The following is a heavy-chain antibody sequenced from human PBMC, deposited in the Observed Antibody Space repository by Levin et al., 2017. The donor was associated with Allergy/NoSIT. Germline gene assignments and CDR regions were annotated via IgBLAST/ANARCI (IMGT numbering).Heavy chain of an antibody. V-gene: IGHV3-11*05. J-gene: IGHJ4*02. CDR2: ISSISTYT. CDR1: GFTFSDYY. Sequence: GESLKISCAASGFTFSDYYMTWIRQAPGKGLEWISYISSISTYTNSADSVKGRFSISRDNAKNSLFLQMNSLRAEDTAVYYCARVDGYYGSGSFDYWGQGIVVTVSS. CDR3: ARVDGYYGSGSFDY. D-gene: IGHD3-10*01.